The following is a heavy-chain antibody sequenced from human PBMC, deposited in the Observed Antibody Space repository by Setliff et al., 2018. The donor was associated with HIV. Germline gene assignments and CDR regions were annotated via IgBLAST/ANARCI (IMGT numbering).Heavy chain of an antibody. J-gene: IGHJ4*02. V-gene: IGHV3-74*01. CDR3: VRRIVGASVFNY. D-gene: IGHD1-26*01. CDR1: GLTFNTYN. CDR2: ISPYRSVI. Sequence: PGGSLRLSCAASGLTFNTYNMNWVRQTPGKGLVWVSRISPYRSVINYTASLKGRFTISRQNAKNTLFLQMNGLRAEDTVGYYFVRRIVGASVFNYWGQGAQVAVSS.